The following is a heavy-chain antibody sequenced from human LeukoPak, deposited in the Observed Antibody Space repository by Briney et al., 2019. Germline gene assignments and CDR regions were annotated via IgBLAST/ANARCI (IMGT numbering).Heavy chain of an antibody. J-gene: IGHJ4*02. D-gene: IGHD3-22*01. CDR1: GDTFTSYA. CDR2: ISAYNGNT. Sequence: ASVKVSCKASGDTFTSYAISWVRQAPGQGLEWMGWISAYNGNTNYAQKIQGRVTITADTSTSTAYMELRSLRSEDTAVYYCARHVPNTCYYDSSGFFFDYWGQGTLGTVSS. V-gene: IGHV1-18*01. CDR3: ARHVPNTCYYDSSGFFFDY.